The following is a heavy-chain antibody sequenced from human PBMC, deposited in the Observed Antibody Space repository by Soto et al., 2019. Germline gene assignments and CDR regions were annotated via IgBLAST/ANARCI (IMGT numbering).Heavy chain of an antibody. CDR1: GFTFSSYA. D-gene: IGHD6-19*01. CDR2: ITGSGGST. Sequence: EVRLLESGGALVQPGGSLRLSCAASGFTFSSYAMSWVRQAPGKGLEWVSVITGSGGSTNYADSVIGRFTISRDNSKKTLLLHMNSLGAEDASVYACAIARYTGGCYQFDHWGQGTLVTVSS. J-gene: IGHJ4*02. CDR3: AIARYTGGCYQFDH. V-gene: IGHV3-23*01.